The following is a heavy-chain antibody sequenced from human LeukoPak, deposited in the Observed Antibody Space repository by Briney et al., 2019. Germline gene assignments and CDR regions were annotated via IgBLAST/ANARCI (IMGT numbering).Heavy chain of an antibody. V-gene: IGHV4-59*12. D-gene: IGHD3-10*01. J-gene: IGHJ5*02. Sequence: SETLSLTCTVSGGSISSYYWSWIRQPPGKGLEWIGYIYYSGSTNYNPSLKSRVTISVDTSKNQFSLKLSSVTAADTAVYYCARGYGSGSYYPWFDPWGQGTLVTVSS. CDR1: GGSISSYY. CDR3: ARGYGSGSYYPWFDP. CDR2: IYYSGST.